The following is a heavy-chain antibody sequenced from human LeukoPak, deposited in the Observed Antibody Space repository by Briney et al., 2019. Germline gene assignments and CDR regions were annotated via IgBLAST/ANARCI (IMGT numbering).Heavy chain of an antibody. CDR1: GGSFSGYY. CDR2: INHSGST. CDR3: ARDSPYYYGSGSATYYMDV. J-gene: IGHJ6*03. V-gene: IGHV4-34*01. Sequence: SEALSLTCAVYGGSFSGYYWSWIRQPPGKGLEWIGEINHSGSTNYNPSLKSRVTISVDMSKNQFSLKLSSVTAADTAVYYCARDSPYYYGSGSATYYMDVWGKGTTVTISS. D-gene: IGHD3-10*01.